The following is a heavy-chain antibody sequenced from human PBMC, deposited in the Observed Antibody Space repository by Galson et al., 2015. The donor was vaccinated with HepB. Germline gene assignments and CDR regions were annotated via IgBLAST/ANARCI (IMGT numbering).Heavy chain of an antibody. CDR1: GFTFTTYS. D-gene: IGHD4-23*01. Sequence: SLRLSCAASGFTFTTYSMSWVRQAPGEGLEWVSYISSSGTTIYYADSVKGRFTISRDSAKNSLYLQMNSLRAEDTALYYCARVSVITPWPNYWGQGTLVTVSS. J-gene: IGHJ4*02. V-gene: IGHV3-48*01. CDR3: ARVSVITPWPNY. CDR2: ISSSGTTI.